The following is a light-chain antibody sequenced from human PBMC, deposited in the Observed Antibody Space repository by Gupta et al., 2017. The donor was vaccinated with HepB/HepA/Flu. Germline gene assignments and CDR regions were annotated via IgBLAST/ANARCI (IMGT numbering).Light chain of an antibody. CDR3: SSFTYTTTLVV. CDR1: SSEFGDFNY. J-gene: IGLJ2*01. V-gene: IGLV2-14*01. Sequence: QSALTQPASVSGSPGQSITISCTGTSSEFGDFNYVSWYQQHPGKAPKLLISEVTNRPSGVSYRFAGSKSGNTASRTISGLQPEDEADDYGSSFTYTTTLVVFGGGTKLTV. CDR2: EVT.